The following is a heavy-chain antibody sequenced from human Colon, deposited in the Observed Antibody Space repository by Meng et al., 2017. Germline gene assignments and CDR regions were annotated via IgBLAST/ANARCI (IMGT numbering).Heavy chain of an antibody. CDR2: IYHSGST. CDR3: ASGRKYCSSTSCYGQFDY. V-gene: IGHV4-4*02. Sequence: VQRQESGPGLVKPSGTLSITCAVSGGSISSSNWWSWVRQPPGKGLEWIGEIYHSGSTNYNPSLKSRVTISVDKSKNQFSLKLSSVTAADTAVYYCASGRKYCSSTSCYGQFDYWGQGTLVTVSS. CDR1: GGSISSSNW. D-gene: IGHD2-2*01. J-gene: IGHJ4*02.